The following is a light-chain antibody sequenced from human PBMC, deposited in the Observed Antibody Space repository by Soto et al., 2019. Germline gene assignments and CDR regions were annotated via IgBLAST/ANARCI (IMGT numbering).Light chain of an antibody. J-gene: IGKJ1*01. CDR1: QSVSSN. V-gene: IGKV3-15*01. CDR3: QQYNNWPET. CDR2: GAS. Sequence: EIVMTQSPATLSASPGERVTLSCRVSQSVSSNLAWYQQKPGQAPRLLIYGASTRATGIPARFSGSGSGTEFTLTISSLQSEDFAVYYCQQYNNWPETFGQGTKVDIK.